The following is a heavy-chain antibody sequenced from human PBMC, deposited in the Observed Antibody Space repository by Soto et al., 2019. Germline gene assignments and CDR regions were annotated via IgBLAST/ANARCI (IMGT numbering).Heavy chain of an antibody. CDR1: GDSLRSSYHY. Sequence: SETLSLTCTVSGDSLRSSYHYWGWIRQSPGKGLEWIGSIYYTGNTYYNPSLKSRVSISVDMATNEISLRLRAESVADTAVYYCVRVEMYAGEFTPNFDRWGRGALVTVSS. CDR2: IYYTGNT. J-gene: IGHJ4*02. D-gene: IGHD2-8*01. V-gene: IGHV4-39*01. CDR3: VRVEMYAGEFTPNFDR.